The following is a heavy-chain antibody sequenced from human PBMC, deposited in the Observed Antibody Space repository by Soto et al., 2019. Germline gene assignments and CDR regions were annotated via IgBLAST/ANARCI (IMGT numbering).Heavy chain of an antibody. CDR3: ARGRGDSRGTNFDY. CDR1: GFTFSSYW. D-gene: IGHD3-22*01. Sequence: GGSLRLSCAASGFTFSSYWMNWVRQAPGKGLEWVANIKQDGSEKYYVDSVKGRFTISRDNTKNSLYLQMNSLRAEDTAVYYCARGRGDSRGTNFDYWGQGILVTVSS. J-gene: IGHJ4*02. V-gene: IGHV3-7*04. CDR2: IKQDGSEK.